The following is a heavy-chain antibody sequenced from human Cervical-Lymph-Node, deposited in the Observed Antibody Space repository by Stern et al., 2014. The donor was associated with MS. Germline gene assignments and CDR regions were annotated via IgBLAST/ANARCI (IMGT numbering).Heavy chain of an antibody. V-gene: IGHV1-69*01. CDR1: GGTFSKFP. J-gene: IGHJ5*02. Sequence: VQLVESGAEVTKPGSSVKVSCKASGGTFSKFPSSWVRQAPGQGLEWMGGIFPVSDTPTYAQDFRGRIKITADVSASTVYMELSSLRSDDTAVYYDALSPETSDRWCSLGYDLWGQGTLVTVSS. CDR2: IFPVSDTP. D-gene: IGHD2-21*01. CDR3: ALSPETSDRWCSLGYDL.